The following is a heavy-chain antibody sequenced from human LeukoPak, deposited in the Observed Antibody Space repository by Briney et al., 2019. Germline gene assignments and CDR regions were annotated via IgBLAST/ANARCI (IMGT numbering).Heavy chain of an antibody. J-gene: IGHJ6*02. CDR2: IYYSGST. Sequence: SETLSLTCTVSGGSISSYYWSWIRQPPGKGLEWIGYIYYSGSTNYNPSLKSRVTISVDTSKNQFSLKLSSVTAADTAVYYCARGGVYRSYYYYGMDVWGQGTTVTVSS. CDR1: GGSISSYY. V-gene: IGHV4-59*01. CDR3: ARGGVYRSYYYYGMDV. D-gene: IGHD6-13*01.